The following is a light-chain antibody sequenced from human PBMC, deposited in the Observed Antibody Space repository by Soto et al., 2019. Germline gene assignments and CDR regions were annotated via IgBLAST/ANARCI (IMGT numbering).Light chain of an antibody. J-gene: IGLJ3*02. CDR3: QAYDYSLTAFV. Sequence: QSVLAQPPSVSGAPGQRVTISCTGNNSNLGAGYDVHWYQQLPGAAPKLVIFGNRNRPSGVPERFSGSKSDTSASLAITGLQAEDEADYYCQAYDYSLTAFVFGGGTKVTVL. CDR2: GNR. V-gene: IGLV1-40*01. CDR1: NSNLGAGYD.